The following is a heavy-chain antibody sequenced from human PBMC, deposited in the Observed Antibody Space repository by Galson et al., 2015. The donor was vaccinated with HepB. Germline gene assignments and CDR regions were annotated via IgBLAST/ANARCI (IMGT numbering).Heavy chain of an antibody. Sequence: SEPLSLTCIVSGGSIAASGYYWGWIRQPPGKGLEWIGSIYYSGSTHYNPSLKSRVTISVDTSKNQFSLKLSSMTAADTAVFYCARHRTGAYGGYAGDNWFDPWGQGTLVTVSS. CDR2: IYYSGST. CDR3: ARHRTGAYGGYAGDNWFDP. D-gene: IGHD5-12*01. V-gene: IGHV4-39*01. CDR1: GGSIAASGYY. J-gene: IGHJ5*02.